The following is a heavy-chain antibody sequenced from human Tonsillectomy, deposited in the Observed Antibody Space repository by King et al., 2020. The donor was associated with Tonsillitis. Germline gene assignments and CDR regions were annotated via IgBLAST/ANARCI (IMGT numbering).Heavy chain of an antibody. J-gene: IGHJ4*02. CDR1: GFRFSGSA. CDR3: SRHPSYDGAYDYSLDH. V-gene: IGHV3-73*02. CDR2: IRSKANNYAT. D-gene: IGHD5-12*01. Sequence: VQLVESGGGLVQPGGSLKLSCAASGFRFSGSAMHWVRQASGKGLEWVGRIRSKANNYATTYGASVKGRFTISRDDSKNTAYLQMNSLKTEDTAVYYCSRHPSYDGAYDYSLDHWGQGTLVTVSS.